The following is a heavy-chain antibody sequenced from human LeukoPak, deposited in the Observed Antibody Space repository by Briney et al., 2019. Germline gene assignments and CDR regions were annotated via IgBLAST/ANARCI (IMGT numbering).Heavy chain of an antibody. J-gene: IGHJ4*02. CDR2: IYTSGST. D-gene: IGHD1-1*01. V-gene: IGHV4-61*02. CDR3: ARGAPGTTYGIDY. CDR1: GGSISSGSYY. Sequence: PSQTLSLTCTVSGGSISSGSYYWSWIRQPAGKGLEWIGRIYTSGSTNYNPSLKSRVTISVDTSKNQFSLSLYSVTAADTAVYYCARGAPGTTYGIDYWGQGTLVTVSS.